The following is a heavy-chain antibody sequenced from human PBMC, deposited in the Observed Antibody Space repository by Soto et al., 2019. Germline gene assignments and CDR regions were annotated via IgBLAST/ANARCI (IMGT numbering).Heavy chain of an antibody. CDR2: ISSSSSYT. CDR3: ARAKRGSSGYVIPFDY. D-gene: IGHD3-22*01. CDR1: GFTFSDYY. J-gene: IGHJ4*02. Sequence: QVQLVESGGGLVKPGGSLRLSCAASGFTFSDYYMSWIRQAPGKGLEWVSYISSSSSYTNYADSVKGRFTISRDNAKNSLYLQMNSLRAEDTAVYYCARAKRGSSGYVIPFDYWGQGTLVTVSS. V-gene: IGHV3-11*06.